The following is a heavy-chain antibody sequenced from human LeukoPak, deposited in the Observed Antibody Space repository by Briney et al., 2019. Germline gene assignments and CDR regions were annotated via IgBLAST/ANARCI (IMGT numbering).Heavy chain of an antibody. V-gene: IGHV4-34*01. Sequence: SETLSLTCAVYGGSFSGYYWSWIRQPPGKGLEWIGEINHSGSTNYNPSLKSRVTISVDTSKNQFSLKLRSVTAADTAVYYCASADYGGNAEVSRDYWGQGTLVTVSS. J-gene: IGHJ4*02. CDR2: INHSGST. D-gene: IGHD4-23*01. CDR1: GGSFSGYY. CDR3: ASADYGGNAEVSRDY.